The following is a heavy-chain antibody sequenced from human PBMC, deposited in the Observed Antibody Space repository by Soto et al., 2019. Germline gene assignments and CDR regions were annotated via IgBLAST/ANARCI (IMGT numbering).Heavy chain of an antibody. D-gene: IGHD3-22*01. CDR3: ARSAGDSSGYYYFDY. CDR2: VYNSGST. Sequence: SETLSLTCTVSGGSISSNYWTWIRQPPGKGLEWIGYVYNSGSTYYNPSLKSRVTISVDTSKNQFSLKLSSVTAADTAVYYCARSAGDSSGYYYFDYWGQGTLVTVSS. V-gene: IGHV4-4*08. J-gene: IGHJ4*02. CDR1: GGSISSNY.